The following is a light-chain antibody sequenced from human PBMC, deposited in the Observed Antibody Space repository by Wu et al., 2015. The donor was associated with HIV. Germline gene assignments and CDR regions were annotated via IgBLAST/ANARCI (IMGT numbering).Light chain of an antibody. CDR1: QSVSSNY. V-gene: IGKV3-20*01. Sequence: DILLTQSPGTLPLSPGERATLSCRASQSVSSNYLAWYQQKPGQAPRLLIFGASSRAAGIPDRISGSGSGTDFALTISRLEPEDFAVYYCQQYGSSPDTFGQGTKLEIK. CDR2: GAS. J-gene: IGKJ2*01. CDR3: QQYGSSPDT.